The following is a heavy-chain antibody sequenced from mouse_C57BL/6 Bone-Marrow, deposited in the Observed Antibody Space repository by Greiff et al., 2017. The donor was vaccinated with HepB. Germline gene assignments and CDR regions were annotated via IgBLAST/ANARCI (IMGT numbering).Heavy chain of an antibody. CDR1: GFTFSSYA. Sequence: EVHLVESGGGLVKPGGSLKLSCAASGFTFSSYAMSWVRQTPEKRLEWVATISDGGSYTYYPDNVKGRFTISRDNAKNNLYLQMSQLKSEDTAMYYCARAYHSFAYWGQGTLVTVSA. V-gene: IGHV5-4*01. J-gene: IGHJ3*01. CDR3: ARAYHSFAY. CDR2: ISDGGSYT.